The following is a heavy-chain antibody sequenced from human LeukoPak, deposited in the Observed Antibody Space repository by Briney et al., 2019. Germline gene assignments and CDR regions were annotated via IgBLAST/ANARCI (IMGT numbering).Heavy chain of an antibody. Sequence: GGSLRLSCAASGFTFSSYWMSWVRQAPGKGLEWVANIKQDGSEKYYVDSVKGRFTISRDNSKNTLYLQMNSLRAEDTAVYYCASTTDYYDSSGYYVNYDYWGQGTLVTVSS. CDR3: ASTTDYYDSSGYYVNYDY. CDR2: IKQDGSEK. D-gene: IGHD3-22*01. V-gene: IGHV3-7*03. CDR1: GFTFSSYW. J-gene: IGHJ4*02.